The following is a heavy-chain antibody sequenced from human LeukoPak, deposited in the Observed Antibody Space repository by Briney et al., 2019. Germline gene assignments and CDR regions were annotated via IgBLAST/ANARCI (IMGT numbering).Heavy chain of an antibody. CDR3: ARSSASIVVVPAAVHYYYGMDV. D-gene: IGHD2-2*01. CDR2: IIPIFGTA. J-gene: IGHJ6*04. CDR1: GGTFSSYA. V-gene: IGHV1-69*13. Sequence: GASVKVSCKASGGTFSSYAISWVRQAPGQGLEWMGGIIPIFGTANYAQKFQGRVTITADESTSTAYMELSSLRSEDTAVYYCARSSASIVVVPAAVHYYYGMDVWGEGTTVTVSS.